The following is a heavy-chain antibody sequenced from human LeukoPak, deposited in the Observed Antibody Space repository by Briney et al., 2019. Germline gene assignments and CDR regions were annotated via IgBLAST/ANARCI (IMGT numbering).Heavy chain of an antibody. CDR1: GGSFSGYY. CDR2: INHSGST. D-gene: IGHD5-18*01. Sequence: SETLSLTCAVYGGSFSGYYWSWIRQPPGKGLEWIGEINHSGSTNYNPSLKSRVTISVDTSKNQFSLKLSSVTAADTAVYYCARRPGVDTAMGNRWVFDYWGQGTLVTASS. CDR3: ARRPGVDTAMGNRWVFDY. V-gene: IGHV4-34*01. J-gene: IGHJ4*02.